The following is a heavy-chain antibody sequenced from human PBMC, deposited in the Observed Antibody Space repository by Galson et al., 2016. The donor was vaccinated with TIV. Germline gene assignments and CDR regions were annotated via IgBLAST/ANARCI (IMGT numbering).Heavy chain of an antibody. Sequence: SLRLSCAASGFTFSGSAMRWVRQAPGKGLEYVSALSGNGDSTFYADSVKGRFTISRDNPKNTLYLQMSSLRAEDTAVYFCAKMDSSGFDYVRRFDFWGQGTLATVSS. CDR1: GFTFSGSA. CDR3: AKMDSSGFDYVRRFDF. V-gene: IGHV3-64*04. CDR2: LSGNGDST. D-gene: IGHD3-22*01. J-gene: IGHJ4*02.